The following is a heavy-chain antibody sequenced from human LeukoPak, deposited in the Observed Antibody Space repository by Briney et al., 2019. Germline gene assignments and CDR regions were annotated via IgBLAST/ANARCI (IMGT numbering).Heavy chain of an antibody. CDR1: GFPLSSYS. D-gene: IGHD2-15*01. Sequence: GGSLSLSCAASGFPLSSYSMNRVRQAPGKGLEGVSAISGSGGSTYYAGSVKGRFTISRDNSKNTLYLQMNSLRAEDTAVYYCAKDLRTVVVGAPDAFDIWGQGTMVTVSS. J-gene: IGHJ3*02. CDR2: ISGSGGST. V-gene: IGHV3-23*01. CDR3: AKDLRTVVVGAPDAFDI.